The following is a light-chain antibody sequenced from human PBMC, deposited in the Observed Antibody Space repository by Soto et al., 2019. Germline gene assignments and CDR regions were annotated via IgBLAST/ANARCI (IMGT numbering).Light chain of an antibody. CDR3: QQYNAWPPLT. CDR1: QSVNNR. Sequence: VMTQFPATLSASPGERVALSCRPSQSVNNRLAWYQQRPGQAPRLLIYSATLRAAGVPDRFTGRGSGTEFTLIISSLQSEDYAVYYCQQYNAWPPLTFGQGTRVEI. CDR2: SAT. J-gene: IGKJ5*01. V-gene: IGKV3D-15*01.